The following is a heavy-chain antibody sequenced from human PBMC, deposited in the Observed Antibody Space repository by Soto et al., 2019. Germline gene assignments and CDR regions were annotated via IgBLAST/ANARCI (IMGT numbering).Heavy chain of an antibody. CDR3: ARAIVVVPAAIRADYYYYMDV. CDR1: SGSISSSNW. J-gene: IGHJ6*03. Sequence: QVQLQESGPGLVKPSGTLSLTCAVSSGSISSSNWWSWVRQPPGKGLEWIGEIYHSGSTNYNPSLKSRVTTSVDKSKNQVSLQLSSVTAADTAVYYCARAIVVVPAAIRADYYYYMDVWGKGTTVTVSS. D-gene: IGHD2-2*02. CDR2: IYHSGST. V-gene: IGHV4-4*02.